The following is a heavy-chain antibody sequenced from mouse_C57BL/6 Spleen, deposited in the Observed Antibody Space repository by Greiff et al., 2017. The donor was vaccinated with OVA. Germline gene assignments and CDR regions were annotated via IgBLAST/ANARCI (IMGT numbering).Heavy chain of an antibody. CDR2: ISSGSSTI. V-gene: IGHV5-17*01. D-gene: IGHD2-4*01. Sequence: VEESGGGLVKPGGSLKLSCAASGFTFSDYGMHWVRQAPEKGLEWVAYISSGSSTIYYADTVKGRFTISRDNAKNTLFLQMTSLRSEDTAMYYCASKLRRDWYFDVWGTGTTVTVSS. CDR1: GFTFSDYG. J-gene: IGHJ1*03. CDR3: ASKLRRDWYFDV.